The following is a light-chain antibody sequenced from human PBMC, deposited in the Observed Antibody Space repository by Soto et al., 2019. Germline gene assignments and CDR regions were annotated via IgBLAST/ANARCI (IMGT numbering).Light chain of an antibody. CDR1: QGSSDY. Sequence: DIQLTQSPSFLTASGGDRVTITCRASQGSSDYLAWFQQNPGKDTKVLIYGASTLQSGVPSRFSGSGSATKFTPTLSSLQPEDCTIYYYQQFSRNPRIGPGTKVDIK. J-gene: IGKJ3*01. CDR3: QQFSRNPR. CDR2: GAS. V-gene: IGKV1-9*01.